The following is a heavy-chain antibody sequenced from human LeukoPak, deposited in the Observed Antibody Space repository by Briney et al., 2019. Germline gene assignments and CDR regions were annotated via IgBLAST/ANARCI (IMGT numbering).Heavy chain of an antibody. V-gene: IGHV1-2*02. Sequence: ASVKVSCKASGYAFTGYYMHWVRQAPGQGLEWMGWINPNSGGTNYAQKFQGRVTMTRDTSISTAYMELSRLRSDDTAVYYCARDYRRLLLHNNYMDVWGKGTTVTVSS. J-gene: IGHJ6*03. CDR2: INPNSGGT. CDR3: ARDYRRLLLHNNYMDV. CDR1: GYAFTGYY. D-gene: IGHD3-22*01.